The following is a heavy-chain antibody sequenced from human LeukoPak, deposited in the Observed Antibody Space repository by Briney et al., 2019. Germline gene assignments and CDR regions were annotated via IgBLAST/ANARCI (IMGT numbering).Heavy chain of an antibody. D-gene: IGHD3-3*01. J-gene: IGHJ4*02. CDR1: GGSIRIYY. CDR3: ARSYDTNFDY. Sequence: SETLSLTCTVSGGSIRIYYWSWIRQPPGKGLEWIGYIYFSGSTSYNPSLKSRVTISVDRSKNQFSLKLSSVAAADTAVYYCARSYDTNFDYWGQGTLVTVSS. V-gene: IGHV4-59*01. CDR2: IYFSGST.